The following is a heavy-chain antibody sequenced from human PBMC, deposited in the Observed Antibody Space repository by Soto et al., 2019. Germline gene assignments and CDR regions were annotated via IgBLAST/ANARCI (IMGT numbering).Heavy chain of an antibody. J-gene: IGHJ5*02. CDR3: ARDPSHWFDP. V-gene: IGHV4-30-2*06. CDR1: GASITSDGYS. Sequence: TLSLTCAVSGASITSDGYSWSWIRQSPGKGLEWIGYIFHSGTTQYNPSLRGRVTISVDRSKNQFSLRLNPVTAADAAVYYCARDPSHWFDPWGQGALVTVSS. CDR2: IFHSGTT.